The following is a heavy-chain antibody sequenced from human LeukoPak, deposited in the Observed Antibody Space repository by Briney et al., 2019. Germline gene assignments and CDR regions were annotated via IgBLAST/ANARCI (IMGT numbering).Heavy chain of an antibody. CDR3: ARRSSSWYHY. V-gene: IGHV4-39*01. CDR2: IYYSGST. Sequence: SETLSLTCTVSGGSISSSSYYWGWIRQPPGEVLEWIGSIYYSGSTYYNPSLKSRVTISVDTSKNQFSLKLSSVTAADTAVYYCARRSSSWYHYWGQGTLVTVSS. J-gene: IGHJ4*02. CDR1: GGSISSSSYY. D-gene: IGHD6-13*01.